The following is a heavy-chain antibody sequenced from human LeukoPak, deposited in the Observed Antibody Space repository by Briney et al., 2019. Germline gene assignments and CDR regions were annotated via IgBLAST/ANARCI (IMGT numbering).Heavy chain of an antibody. CDR3: AREAYSGSADAFDI. Sequence: ASVKDSCKASGYTFTSYGISWVRQAPGQGLEWMGWISAYNGNTNYAQKPQGRVTMTTDTSTSTAYMELRSLRSDDTAVYYCAREAYSGSADAFDIWGQGTMVTVSS. CDR1: GYTFTSYG. D-gene: IGHD1-26*01. CDR2: ISAYNGNT. J-gene: IGHJ3*02. V-gene: IGHV1-18*01.